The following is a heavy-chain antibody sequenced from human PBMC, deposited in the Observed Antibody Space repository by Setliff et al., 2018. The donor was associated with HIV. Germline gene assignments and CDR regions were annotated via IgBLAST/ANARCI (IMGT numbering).Heavy chain of an antibody. D-gene: IGHD3-10*01. CDR2: MNRDGREK. CDR1: GFTFSSSW. CDR3: ARDPAFGAFDI. Sequence: GGSLRLSWAASGFTFSSSWMTWVRQAPGGGLEYVAGMNRDGREKLYADSVKGRFSISRDNAKNSLYLQMSSLRTEDTAVYFCARDPAFGAFDIWGQGTMVTVSS. V-gene: IGHV3-7*04. J-gene: IGHJ3*02.